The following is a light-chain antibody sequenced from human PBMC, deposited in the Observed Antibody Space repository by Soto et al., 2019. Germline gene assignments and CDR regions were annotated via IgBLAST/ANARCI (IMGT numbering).Light chain of an antibody. Sequence: EIVLTQSPATLSLSPGERATLPCRASQSVSSYLAWYQQKPGQAPRLLIYDASNRATGIPARFSGSGSGTDFTLTTTSLEPEDFAVYYCQQRSNWPLFTSGPGTKVDIK. J-gene: IGKJ3*01. CDR2: DAS. CDR1: QSVSSY. V-gene: IGKV3-11*01. CDR3: QQRSNWPLFT.